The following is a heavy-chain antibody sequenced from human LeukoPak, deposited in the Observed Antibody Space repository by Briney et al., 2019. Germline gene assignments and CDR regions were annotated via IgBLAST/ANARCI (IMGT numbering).Heavy chain of an antibody. V-gene: IGHV3-23*01. J-gene: IGHJ4*02. CDR3: AKDSGRRIAAAGNFDY. D-gene: IGHD6-13*01. Sequence: TGGSLRLSCAASGFTFSSYAMSWVRQAPGKGLEWVSAISGSGGSTYYADSVKGRFTISRDNSKNTLYLQMNSLRAEDTAVYYCAKDSGRRIAAAGNFDYWGQGTLVTVSS. CDR1: GFTFSSYA. CDR2: ISGSGGST.